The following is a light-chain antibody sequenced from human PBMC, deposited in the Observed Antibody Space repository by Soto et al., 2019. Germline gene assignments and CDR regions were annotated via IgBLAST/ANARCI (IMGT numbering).Light chain of an antibody. CDR2: DAS. Sequence: EIVMTQSPATLSVSPGEGATLSCKASQNVYNNLAWYQQRPGQPPRLLIYDASTRATSISARFSGSGYGTEFTLNISSLQSEDFAVYFCQQCRNWPLTFGGGTKVEIK. CDR3: QQCRNWPLT. V-gene: IGKV3-15*01. CDR1: QNVYNN. J-gene: IGKJ4*01.